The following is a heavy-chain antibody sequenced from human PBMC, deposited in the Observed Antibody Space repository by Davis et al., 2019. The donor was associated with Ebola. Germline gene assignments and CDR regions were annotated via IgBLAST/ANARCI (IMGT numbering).Heavy chain of an antibody. V-gene: IGHV3-7*01. J-gene: IGHJ5*02. CDR3: GRDGVPAAVDL. CDR2: LKQDESQK. CDR1: GYTFSRDW. D-gene: IGHD2-2*01. Sequence: GESLKISCVGSGYTFSRDWMTWVRQAPGTGLGWVAILKQDESQKYYVDSVKGRFTISRDNAKNSLYLQMNSLRAEDTAVYYCGRDGVPAAVDLWGQGTLVTVSS.